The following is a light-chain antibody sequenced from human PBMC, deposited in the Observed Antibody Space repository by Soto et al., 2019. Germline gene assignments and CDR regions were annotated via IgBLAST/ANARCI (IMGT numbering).Light chain of an antibody. CDR2: EVS. CDR1: SSDVGGYNY. Sequence: QSALTQPPSASGSPGQSVTISCTGTSSDVGGYNYVSWYQHHPGKAPKLIIFEVSQRPSGVPDRFSGSKSGNTASLTVSGLQAEDEADYYCSSYTSSSTSVVFGGGTKLTVL. J-gene: IGLJ2*01. CDR3: SSYTSSSTSVV. V-gene: IGLV2-8*01.